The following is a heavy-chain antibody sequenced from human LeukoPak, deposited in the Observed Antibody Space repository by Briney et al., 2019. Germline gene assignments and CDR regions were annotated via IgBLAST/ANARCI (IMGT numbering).Heavy chain of an antibody. CDR3: ARGGVATVYDWFDP. D-gene: IGHD5-12*01. CDR2: INPSGGST. V-gene: IGHV1-46*01. J-gene: IGHJ5*02. Sequence: ASVKVSCKASGYTFASYYMHWVRQAPVQGLEGMGIINPSGGSTSYAQKFQGRVTMTRNTSTSTVYMELSSLRSEDTAVYYCARGGVATVYDWFDPWGQGTLVTVSS. CDR1: GYTFASYY.